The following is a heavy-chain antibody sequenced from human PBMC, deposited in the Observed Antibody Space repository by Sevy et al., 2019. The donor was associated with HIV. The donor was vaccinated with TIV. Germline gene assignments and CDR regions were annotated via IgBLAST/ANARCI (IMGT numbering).Heavy chain of an antibody. V-gene: IGHV3-64D*06. J-gene: IGHJ4*02. D-gene: IGHD6-13*01. CDR1: GFTFSSYA. CDR2: ISSNGGST. Sequence: GRSLRLSCSASGFTFSSYAMHWVRQAPGKGLEYVSAISSNGGSTYYADSVKGRFTISRDNSKNTLYLQMSSLRAEDTAVYYCVKGRGSSWYSGLGYWGQGTLVTVSS. CDR3: VKGRGSSWYSGLGY.